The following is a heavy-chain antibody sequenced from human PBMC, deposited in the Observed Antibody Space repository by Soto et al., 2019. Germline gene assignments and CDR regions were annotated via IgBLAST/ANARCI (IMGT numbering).Heavy chain of an antibody. J-gene: IGHJ5*02. D-gene: IGHD6-13*01. Sequence: SVKVSCKASGGTFSSYAISWARQAPGQGLEWMGGIIPIFGTANYAQKFQGRVTITADKSTSTAYMELSSLRSEDTAVYYCATSIAAAFVNWFDPWGQGTLVTVSS. CDR2: IIPIFGTA. CDR1: GGTFSSYA. CDR3: ATSIAAAFVNWFDP. V-gene: IGHV1-69*06.